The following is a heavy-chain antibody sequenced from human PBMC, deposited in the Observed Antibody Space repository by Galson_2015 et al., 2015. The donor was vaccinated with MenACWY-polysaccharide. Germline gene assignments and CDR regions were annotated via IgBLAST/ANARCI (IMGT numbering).Heavy chain of an antibody. V-gene: IGHV3-23*01. CDR3: AKRAPMVPSRFYGMDV. CDR1: GFTFSNYA. Sequence: SLRLSCAASGFTFSNYAMSWVRQAPGKGLDWVPAISGSGSTTYYADSVKGRFAISRDNSKNTLYLQMSSLRAEDTAVYYCAKRAPMVPSRFYGMDVWGQGTTVTVSS. J-gene: IGHJ6*02. D-gene: IGHD4/OR15-4a*01. CDR2: ISGSGSTT.